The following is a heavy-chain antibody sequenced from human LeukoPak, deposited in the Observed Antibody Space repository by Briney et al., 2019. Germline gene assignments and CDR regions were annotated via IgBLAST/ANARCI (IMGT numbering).Heavy chain of an antibody. D-gene: IGHD5-12*01. Sequence: SETLSLTCAVYGGSFSGYYWSWIRQPPGKGLEWIGEINHSGSTNYNPSLKSRVTISVDASKNQFSLKLSSVTVADAAVYYCARGATDWFDPWGQGTLVTVSS. CDR3: ARGATDWFDP. J-gene: IGHJ5*02. CDR2: INHSGST. V-gene: IGHV4-34*01. CDR1: GGSFSGYY.